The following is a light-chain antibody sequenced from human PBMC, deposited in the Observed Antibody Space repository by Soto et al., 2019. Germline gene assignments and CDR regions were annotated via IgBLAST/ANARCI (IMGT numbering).Light chain of an antibody. CDR3: ISYTTSSTVV. CDR2: EVN. CDR1: SSDVGSYDR. Sequence: QSALTQPPSVSGSPGQSVTISCTGTSSDVGSYDRVSWYQQPPGTAPKLTIYEVNNRPSGVPDRFSGSKSGNTASLTISGLQAEDEADYYCISYTTSSTVVFGGGTKLTVL. J-gene: IGLJ2*01. V-gene: IGLV2-18*02.